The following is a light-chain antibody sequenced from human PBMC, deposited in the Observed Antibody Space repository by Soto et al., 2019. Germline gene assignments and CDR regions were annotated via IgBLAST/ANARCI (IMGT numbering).Light chain of an antibody. V-gene: IGLV2-23*01. Sequence: QSVLTQPASVSGSPGQSITISCTGTSSDVGSYNLVSWYQQHPGKAPKLMIYEGSKRPSGVSNRFSGSKSGNTASLTISGLQAEDGADYYCCSYAGSSTPWVFGGGTKLTVL. CDR2: EGS. J-gene: IGLJ3*02. CDR1: SSDVGSYNL. CDR3: CSYAGSSTPWV.